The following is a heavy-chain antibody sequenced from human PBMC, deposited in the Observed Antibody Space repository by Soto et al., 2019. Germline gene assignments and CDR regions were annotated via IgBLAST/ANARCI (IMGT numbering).Heavy chain of an antibody. CDR3: ARLDSSGYYYGYYFDY. J-gene: IGHJ4*02. D-gene: IGHD3-22*01. V-gene: IGHV4-31*03. Sequence: SETLSLTCTVSGVSISIGGYYWSWIRQHPGKGLEWIGYIYYSGSTYYNPSLKSRVTISVDTSKNQFSLKLSSVTAADTAVYYCARLDSSGYYYGYYFDYWGQGTLVTVSS. CDR2: IYYSGST. CDR1: GVSISIGGYY.